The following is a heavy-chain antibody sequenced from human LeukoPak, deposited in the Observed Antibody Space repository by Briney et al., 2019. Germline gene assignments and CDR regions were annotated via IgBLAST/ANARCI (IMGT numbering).Heavy chain of an antibody. Sequence: GASVKVSCKASGYTFTSYGISWVRQAPGQGLEWMGWINPNSGGTNYAQKFQGRVTMTRDTSISTAYMELSRLRSDDTAVYYCARLPLITIFGVVREYYYMDVWGKGTTVTVSS. D-gene: IGHD3-3*01. CDR2: INPNSGGT. V-gene: IGHV1-2*02. CDR1: GYTFTSYG. J-gene: IGHJ6*03. CDR3: ARLPLITIFGVVREYYYMDV.